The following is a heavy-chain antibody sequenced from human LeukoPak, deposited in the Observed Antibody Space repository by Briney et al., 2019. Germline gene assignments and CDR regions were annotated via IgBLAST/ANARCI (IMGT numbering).Heavy chain of an antibody. CDR1: GYTFTSYG. D-gene: IGHD3-22*01. Sequence: ASVKVSCKASGYTFTSYGISWVRQAPGQGLEWMGWISAYNGNTNYAQKLQGRVTMTTDTSTSTAYMELRSLRSDDTAVYYCARDEYHYDSSGYHDAFDIWGQGTMVTVSS. CDR3: ARDEYHYDSSGYHDAFDI. CDR2: ISAYNGNT. J-gene: IGHJ3*02. V-gene: IGHV1-18*01.